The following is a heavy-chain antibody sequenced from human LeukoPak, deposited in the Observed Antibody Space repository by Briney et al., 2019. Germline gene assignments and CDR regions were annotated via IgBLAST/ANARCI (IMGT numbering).Heavy chain of an antibody. CDR2: ISSSSSYI. CDR3: ARDSSSGAFDI. V-gene: IGHV3-21*01. CDR1: GFTFSSYW. Sequence: GGSLRLSCAASGFTFSSYWMSWVRQAPGKGLEWVSSISSSSSYIYYADSVKGRFTISRDNAKNSLYLQMNSLRAEDTAVYYCARDSSSGAFDIWGQGTMVTVSS. D-gene: IGHD6-13*01. J-gene: IGHJ3*02.